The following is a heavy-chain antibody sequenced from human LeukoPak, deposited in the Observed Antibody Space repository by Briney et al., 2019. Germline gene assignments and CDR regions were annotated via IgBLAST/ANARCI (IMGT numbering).Heavy chain of an antibody. D-gene: IGHD3-3*01. Sequence: GGSLTLSCAASGFTFSSYSMSWVRQAPGKGLEWVSSISSGRRYIYYPDAVKGRFTISRDNAKNSLYLQMNSLRAEDTAVYYCARDLHYDFWSGYYTGDVDYFDYWGQGTLVTVSS. CDR2: ISSGRRYI. J-gene: IGHJ4*02. CDR1: GFTFSSYS. CDR3: ARDLHYDFWSGYYTGDVDYFDY. V-gene: IGHV3-21*01.